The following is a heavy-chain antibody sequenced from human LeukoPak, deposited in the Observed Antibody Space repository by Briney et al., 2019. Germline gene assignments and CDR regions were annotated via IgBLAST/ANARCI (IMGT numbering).Heavy chain of an antibody. CDR3: TRGSSSQDY. Sequence: GGSLRLSCTASGFTFGDYGMSWFRQAPGKGLEWVGFIRSKTYGGATEYAASVKDRFTILRDDSKSIVYLQMNSLKTEDTGVYYCTRGSSSQDYWGQGTLVTVSS. V-gene: IGHV3-49*03. CDR2: IRSKTYGGAT. D-gene: IGHD6-13*01. J-gene: IGHJ4*02. CDR1: GFTFGDYG.